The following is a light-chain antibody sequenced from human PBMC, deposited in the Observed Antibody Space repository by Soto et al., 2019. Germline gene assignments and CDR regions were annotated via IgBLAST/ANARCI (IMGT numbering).Light chain of an antibody. CDR3: QQYDNWPPFT. V-gene: IGKV3-15*01. J-gene: IGKJ2*01. CDR2: GAS. Sequence: EIVMTQSPATLSVSPGGRASLSCRANQSVSSNLAWYQQKPGQAPRLLIYGASTRATGIPARFSGGGSGIDFTLSISSLQSEDFAVYYCQQYDNWPPFTFGQGKKLEIK. CDR1: QSVSSN.